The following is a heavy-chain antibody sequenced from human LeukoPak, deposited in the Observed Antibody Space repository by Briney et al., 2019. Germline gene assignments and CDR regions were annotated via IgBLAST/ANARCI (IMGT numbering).Heavy chain of an antibody. CDR1: GFTFSTVW. Sequence: GGSLRLSCAASGFTFSTVWLSWVRQAPGKGLEWVANINQGGSVKNYLDSVKGRFTISRDDTMNSMSLQMSSLRAEDTAVYYCAKVESTSHHYYYYMDVWGKGTTVTVSS. CDR2: INQGGSVK. D-gene: IGHD2-2*01. V-gene: IGHV3-7*03. CDR3: AKVESTSHHYYYYMDV. J-gene: IGHJ6*03.